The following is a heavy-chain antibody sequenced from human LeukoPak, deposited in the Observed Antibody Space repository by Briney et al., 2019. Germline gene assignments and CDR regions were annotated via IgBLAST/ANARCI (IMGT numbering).Heavy chain of an antibody. CDR1: GYTFTGYY. Sequence: ASVKVSCKASGYTFTGYYIHWVRQAPGQGLEWMGFINPNTGGTSYAQKFQARVTMTRDTSISTAYMELSGLRSDDTAVYYCARARTTVTPYFDYWGQGTLVTVSS. CDR2: INPNTGGT. CDR3: ARARTTVTPYFDY. J-gene: IGHJ4*02. D-gene: IGHD4-17*01. V-gene: IGHV1-2*02.